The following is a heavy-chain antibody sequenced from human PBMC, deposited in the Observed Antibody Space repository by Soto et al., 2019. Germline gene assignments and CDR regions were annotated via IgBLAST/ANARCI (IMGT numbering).Heavy chain of an antibody. CDR3: ASPFGSELPHQFDP. D-gene: IGHD1-1*01. V-gene: IGHV3-30*03. CDR2: ISYDGSNK. CDR1: GFTFSSYG. J-gene: IGHJ5*02. Sequence: PGGSLRLSCAASGFTFSSYGMHWVRQAPGKGLEWVAVISYDGSNKYYADSVKGRFTISRDNSKNTLYLQMNSLRAEDTAVYYCASPFGSELPHQFDPWGQGSLVTVSS.